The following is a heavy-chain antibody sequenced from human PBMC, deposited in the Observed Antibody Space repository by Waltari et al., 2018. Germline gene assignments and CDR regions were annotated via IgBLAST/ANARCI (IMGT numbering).Heavy chain of an antibody. Sequence: QVQLQESGPGLVKPSETLSLTCTVSGGSISGFYWSWIRQTPGKGLEWIGFVHYSGSTTYTPSLKSRVTISLDTPKNQFSLRLSSVTAADTAVYYCVRFIRLQLDWFDPWGQGALVTVSS. CDR3: VRFIRLQLDWFDP. CDR1: GGSISGFY. V-gene: IGHV4-59*08. J-gene: IGHJ5*02. D-gene: IGHD4-4*01. CDR2: VHYSGST.